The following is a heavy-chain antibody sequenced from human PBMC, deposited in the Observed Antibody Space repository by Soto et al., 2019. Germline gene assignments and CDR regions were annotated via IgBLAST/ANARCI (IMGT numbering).Heavy chain of an antibody. CDR3: ARRTWGMDV. CDR2: IFHSGNT. CDR1: SGSIATPNW. V-gene: IGHV4-4*02. J-gene: IGHJ6*02. Sequence: QVQLQESGPGLVKPSGTLSLTCAVSSGSIATPNWWSWVRQPPGKGLEWIGEIFHSGNTYYNPPLASRVTISVDTSKNQFSLSLRSVTAADTAVYYCARRTWGMDVWGQGTTVTVSS. D-gene: IGHD2-8*01.